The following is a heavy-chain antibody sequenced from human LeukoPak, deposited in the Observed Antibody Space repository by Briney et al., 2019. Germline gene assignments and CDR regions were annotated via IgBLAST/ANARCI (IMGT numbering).Heavy chain of an antibody. CDR1: GFTFTGYY. CDR2: INPKSGGT. V-gene: IGHV1-2*02. J-gene: IGHJ4*02. D-gene: IGHD1-26*01. Sequence: ASVKVSCKASGFTFTGYYIHWVRQAPGQGLEWMGWINPKSGGTNYAQMFQGRVTMTRDTSINTAYMELSRLRSDDTAVYYCARANVGATNFDYWGQGTLVTVSS. CDR3: ARANVGATNFDY.